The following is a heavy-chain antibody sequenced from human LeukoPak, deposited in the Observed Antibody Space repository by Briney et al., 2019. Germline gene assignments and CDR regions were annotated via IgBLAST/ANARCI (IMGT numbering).Heavy chain of an antibody. CDR2: IYHSGST. Sequence: SETLSLTCAVSGGSISSSNWWSWVRPPPGKVLEWIGEIYHSGSTNYNPSLKSRVTISVDNSKNHFSLKLSSVTAADTAVYYCARNRYSSSWCRFDPWGQGTLVTVSS. J-gene: IGHJ5*02. V-gene: IGHV4-4*02. D-gene: IGHD6-13*01. CDR1: GGSISSSNW. CDR3: ARNRYSSSWCRFDP.